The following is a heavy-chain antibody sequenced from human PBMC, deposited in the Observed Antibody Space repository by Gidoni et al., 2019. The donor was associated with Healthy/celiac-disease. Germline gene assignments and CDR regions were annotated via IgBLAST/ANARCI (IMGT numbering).Heavy chain of an antibody. D-gene: IGHD3-3*01. CDR3: ARLLSGYDFWSGYYEAIFDY. CDR2: ISSSSSYI. V-gene: IGHV3-21*01. Sequence: EVQLVESGGGLVKPGGSLRLSCAASGFTFSSYSMTWVRQAPGKGLEWVSSISSSSSYIYYADSVKGRFTISRDNAKNSLYLQMNSLRAEDTAVYYCARLLSGYDFWSGYYEAIFDYWGQGTLVTVSS. CDR1: GFTFSSYS. J-gene: IGHJ4*02.